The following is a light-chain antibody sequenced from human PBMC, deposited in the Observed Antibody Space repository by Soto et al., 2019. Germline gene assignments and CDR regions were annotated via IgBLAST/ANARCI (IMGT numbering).Light chain of an antibody. V-gene: IGKV1-17*01. Sequence: DIQMTESPCSLAASVGDISTIAWRASQGIRNDLGWYQQQPGKAPKRLIYAASSLQSGVPSSFSGSGSGTDFPLTISRLQPEDFATYYCLQHNSYPWTFGQGTKVDIK. CDR1: QGIRND. CDR2: AAS. CDR3: LQHNSYPWT. J-gene: IGKJ1*01.